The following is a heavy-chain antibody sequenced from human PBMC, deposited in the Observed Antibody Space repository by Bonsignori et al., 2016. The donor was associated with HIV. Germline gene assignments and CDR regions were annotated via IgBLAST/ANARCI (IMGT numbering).Heavy chain of an antibody. V-gene: IGHV4-38-2*01. CDR2: IYHSGST. D-gene: IGHD6-13*01. CDR1: GFSISSSYY. CDR3: ARAYSNSREFDY. Sequence: GSLRLSCAVSGFSISSSYYWGWIRQPPGKGLEWIGNIYHSGSTYYNPSLKSRLTLSVDTSKNQFSLNLSSVTAADTAVYYCARAYSNSREFDYWGQGILVTVSS. J-gene: IGHJ4*02.